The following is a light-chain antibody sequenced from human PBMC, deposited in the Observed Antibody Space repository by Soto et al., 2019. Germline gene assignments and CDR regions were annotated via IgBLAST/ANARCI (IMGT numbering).Light chain of an antibody. CDR2: EVS. CDR3: NSYTSSKTYV. Sequence: QSALTQPASVSGSPGQAITISCSGSSSDVGAHNFVSWYQHHPGKAPKLMIYEVSNRPSGVSNRFSGSKSGNTASLAISGLQAEDEADYYCNSYTSSKTYVFGSGTKVTV. V-gene: IGLV2-14*01. CDR1: SSDVGAHNF. J-gene: IGLJ1*01.